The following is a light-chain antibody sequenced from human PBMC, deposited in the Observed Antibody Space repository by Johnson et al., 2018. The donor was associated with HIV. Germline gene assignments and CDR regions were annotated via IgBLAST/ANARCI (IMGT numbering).Light chain of an antibody. J-gene: IGLJ1*01. CDR1: SSNIGNNY. Sequence: QSVLTQPPSVSAAPGQKVTISCSGSSSNIGNNYVSWYQQLPGTAPKLLIYDNNKRPSGIPDRFSGSKSGTSATLGITGLQTGDEADYYCATWETSPIPYYVFGSGTRVTVL. CDR3: ATWETSPIPYYV. V-gene: IGLV1-51*01. CDR2: DNN.